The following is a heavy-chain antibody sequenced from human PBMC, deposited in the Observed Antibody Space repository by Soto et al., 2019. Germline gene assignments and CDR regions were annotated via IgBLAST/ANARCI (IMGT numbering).Heavy chain of an antibody. J-gene: IGHJ5*02. CDR1: GFTFDDYA. CDR2: ISWNSGSI. CDR3: AKAATGTTGWFDP. Sequence: GGSLRLSCAASGFTFDDYAMHWVRQAPGKGLEWVSGISWNSGSIGYADSVKGRFTISRDNAKNSLYLQMNSLRAEDTALYYCAKAATGTTGWFDPWGQGTLVTVSS. D-gene: IGHD1-1*01. V-gene: IGHV3-9*01.